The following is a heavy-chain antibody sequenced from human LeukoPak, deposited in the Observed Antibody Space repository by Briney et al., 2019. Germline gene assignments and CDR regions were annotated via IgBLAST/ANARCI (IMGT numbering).Heavy chain of an antibody. Sequence: PGGSLRLSCAGSGFTFGGYGMHWFRQTPGKGLEWVAVIAYDGSRAFYADSVKGRFTISRDNSKNTMSVQMDDLRAEDTAVYYCARCAVAAAGDYWGRGTLVTVSS. CDR1: GFTFGGYG. CDR3: ARCAVAAAGDY. V-gene: IGHV3-33*03. J-gene: IGHJ4*02. CDR2: IAYDGSRA. D-gene: IGHD6-13*01.